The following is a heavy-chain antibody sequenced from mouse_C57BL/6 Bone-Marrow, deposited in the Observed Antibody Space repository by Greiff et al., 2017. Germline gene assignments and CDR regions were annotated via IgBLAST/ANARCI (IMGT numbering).Heavy chain of an antibody. CDR1: GFTFSDYG. V-gene: IGHV5-15*01. CDR3: ARHADYYGTPAYFDY. CDR2: ISNLAYSI. D-gene: IGHD1-1*01. Sequence: DVQLVESGGGLVQPGGSLKLSCAASGFTFSDYGMAWVRQAPRKGPEWVAFISNLAYSIYYADTVTGRFTISRENAKNTLYLEMSSLRSEDTAMYYCARHADYYGTPAYFDYWGQGTTLTVSS. J-gene: IGHJ2*01.